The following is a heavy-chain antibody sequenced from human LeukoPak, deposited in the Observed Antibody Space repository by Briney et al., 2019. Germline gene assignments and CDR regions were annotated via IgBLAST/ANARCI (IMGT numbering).Heavy chain of an antibody. D-gene: IGHD2-15*01. CDR3: ARDGGWYNWFDP. CDR1: GGSISSGGYY. V-gene: IGHV4-31*03. CDR2: IYYSGST. J-gene: IGHJ5*02. Sequence: SQTLSLTCTVSGGSISSGGYYWSWIRQHPGKGLEWIGYIYYSGSTYYNPSLKSRVTISVDTSKNQFSLKLSSVTAADTAVYYCARDGGWYNWFDPWGQGTLVTVSS.